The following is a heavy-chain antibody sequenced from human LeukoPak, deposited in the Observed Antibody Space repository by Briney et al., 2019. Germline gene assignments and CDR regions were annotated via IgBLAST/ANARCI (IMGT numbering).Heavy chain of an antibody. CDR1: GFTFSSYS. V-gene: IGHV3-48*04. D-gene: IGHD2-15*01. CDR2: ISSTSSTI. J-gene: IGHJ3*02. Sequence: GGSLRLSCAASGFTFSSYSMNWVRQAPGKGLEWVSYISSTSSTIYYADSVKGRFTISRDDAKNSLYLQMNSLRAEDTALYYCARSRGSWRSDAFDIWGQGTVVTVSS. CDR3: ARSRGSWRSDAFDI.